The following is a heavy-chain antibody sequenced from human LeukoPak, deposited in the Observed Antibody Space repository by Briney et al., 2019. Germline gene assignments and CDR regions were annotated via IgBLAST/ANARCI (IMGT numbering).Heavy chain of an antibody. Sequence: PSETLSLTCTVSGGSISSYYWSWIRQPAGKGLEWIGRTYTSGSTNYNPSLKSRVTISVDKSKNQCSLKLSSVTAADTAVYYCARDLGGYSSGWSNGPYYFDYWGQGTLVTVSS. CDR1: GGSISSYY. V-gene: IGHV4-4*07. CDR2: TYTSGST. J-gene: IGHJ4*02. D-gene: IGHD6-19*01. CDR3: ARDLGGYSSGWSNGPYYFDY.